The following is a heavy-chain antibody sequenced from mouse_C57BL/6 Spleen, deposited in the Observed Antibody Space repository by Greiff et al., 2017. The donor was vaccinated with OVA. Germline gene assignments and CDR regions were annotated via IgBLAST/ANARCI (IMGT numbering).Heavy chain of an antibody. CDR2: ISSGSSNI. J-gene: IGHJ2*01. Sequence: DVKLVESGGGLVKPGGSLKLSCAASGFTFSDYGMHWVRQAPEKGLEWVAYISSGSSNIYYADTVKGRFTISRDNAKNTLFLQMTSLRSEDTAMYYCARKDSLGDVYFDYWGQGTTLTVSS. CDR1: GFTFSDYG. V-gene: IGHV5-17*01. CDR3: ARKDSLGDVYFDY. D-gene: IGHD4-1*01.